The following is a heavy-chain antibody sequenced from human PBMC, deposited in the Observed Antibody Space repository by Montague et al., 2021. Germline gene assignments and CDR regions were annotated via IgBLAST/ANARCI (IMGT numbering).Heavy chain of an antibody. J-gene: IGHJ5*02. D-gene: IGHD3-10*01. CDR2: LFDGGAT. CDR3: AMQDCLVSGCSYKGFDP. Sequence: SETLSLTCTVSSGSLFHAYWSWVRQPPGKGLEWIGYLFDGGATSYNPSLKSRVTMSIDTSTNQFSLKLSSVTAADTAVYYCAMQDCLVSGCSYKGFDPWGQGILVTVSS. CDR1: SGSLFHAY. V-gene: IGHV4-59*12.